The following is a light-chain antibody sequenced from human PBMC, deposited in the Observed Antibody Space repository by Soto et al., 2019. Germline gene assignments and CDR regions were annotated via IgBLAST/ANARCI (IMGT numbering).Light chain of an antibody. CDR3: QQYKDWPPLT. CDR2: GAS. V-gene: IGKV3D-15*01. Sequence: EIVMTQSPVTLSASPGERVTLSCRASQSVNINLAWYQQRPGQAPRVLIYGASNRASGIPDRFSGSGSGTVFTLTISSLEPDDFALYYCQQYKDWPPLTFGGGTRVEIK. J-gene: IGKJ4*01. CDR1: QSVNIN.